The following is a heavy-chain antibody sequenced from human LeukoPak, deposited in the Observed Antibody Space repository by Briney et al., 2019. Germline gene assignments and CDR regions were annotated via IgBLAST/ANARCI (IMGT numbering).Heavy chain of an antibody. Sequence: PGGSLRLSCAASGFTFSSYSMNWVRQAPGKGLEWVSYISSSSSTIYYADSVKGRFTISRDNAKNSLYLQMNSLRAEDTAVYYCARDDYSSSWHWGQGTLVIVSS. J-gene: IGHJ4*02. CDR2: ISSSSSTI. CDR3: ARDDYSSSWH. D-gene: IGHD6-13*01. CDR1: GFTFSSYS. V-gene: IGHV3-48*04.